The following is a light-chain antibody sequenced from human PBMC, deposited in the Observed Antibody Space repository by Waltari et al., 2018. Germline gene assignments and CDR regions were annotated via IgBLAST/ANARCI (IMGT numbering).Light chain of an antibody. Sequence: EIVLTQSPATLSLSAGERATLSCRASQSVFNYLAWYQQKPGQAPRRLIYDTSKRATGNPARFIGSGSRTDFTLTISNREAGDFALYFCQQGSVLPLTLGGGTKVDIK. J-gene: IGKJ4*01. CDR2: DTS. CDR1: QSVFNY. V-gene: IGKV3-11*01. CDR3: QQGSVLPLT.